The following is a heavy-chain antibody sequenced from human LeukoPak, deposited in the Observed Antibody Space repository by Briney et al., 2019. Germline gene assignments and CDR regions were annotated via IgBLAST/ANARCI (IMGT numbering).Heavy chain of an antibody. CDR1: GFTFSSYS. J-gene: IGHJ3*02. D-gene: IGHD3-22*01. Sequence: PGGSLRLSCAASGFTFSSYSMNWVRQAPGKGLEWVSSISSSSSYIYYADSVKGRFTISRDNAKNSLYLQMNSLRAEDTAVYYCASASRNYYDSSGYEADAFDICGQGTMVTVSS. CDR3: ASASRNYYDSSGYEADAFDI. V-gene: IGHV3-21*01. CDR2: ISSSSSYI.